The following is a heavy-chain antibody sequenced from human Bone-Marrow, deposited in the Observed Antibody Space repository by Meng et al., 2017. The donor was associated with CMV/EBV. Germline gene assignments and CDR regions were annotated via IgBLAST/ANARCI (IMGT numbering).Heavy chain of an antibody. D-gene: IGHD2-2*02. V-gene: IGHV3-72*01. CDR2: TRNKANSYTT. CDR1: GFTFSDHY. J-gene: IGHJ4*02. CDR3: ARSCSRTSCYTGDY. Sequence: GESLKISCAASGFTFSDHYMDWVRQAPGKGLEWAGRTRNKANSYTTEYAASVKGRFIVSRDESKNSLYLQMNSLKTEDTAVYYCARSCSRTSCYTGDYWGQGTLVTVSS.